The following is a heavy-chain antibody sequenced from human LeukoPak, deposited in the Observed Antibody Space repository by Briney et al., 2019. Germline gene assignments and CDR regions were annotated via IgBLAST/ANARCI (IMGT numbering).Heavy chain of an antibody. Sequence: GASVKVSCKASGYTFTAYYMHWVRQAPGQGLEWMGWINPNSGDTNYAQKFQGRVTMTRDTSITTAYMELSSLRSDDTALYYCARGAVAVGVRGSWFDPWGQGTLVTVSS. J-gene: IGHJ5*02. CDR1: GYTFTAYY. V-gene: IGHV1-2*02. D-gene: IGHD6-19*01. CDR2: INPNSGDT. CDR3: ARGAVAVGVRGSWFDP.